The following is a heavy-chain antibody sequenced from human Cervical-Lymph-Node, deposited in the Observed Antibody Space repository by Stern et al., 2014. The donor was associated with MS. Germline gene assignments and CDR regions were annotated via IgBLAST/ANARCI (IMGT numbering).Heavy chain of an antibody. J-gene: IGHJ4*02. V-gene: IGHV2-26*01. CDR2: IFSNDEK. D-gene: IGHD2-8*01. CDR3: ARIRRGYCTNGVCYSPNLHYFDY. Sequence: QVTLRESGPVLVKPTETLTLTCTVSGFSLSNARMGVSWIRQPPGKALEWLAHIFSNDEKSYSTSLKSRLTISKDTSKSQVVLTMTNMDPVDTATYYCARIRRGYCTNGVCYSPNLHYFDYWGQGTLVTVSS. CDR1: GFSLSNARMG.